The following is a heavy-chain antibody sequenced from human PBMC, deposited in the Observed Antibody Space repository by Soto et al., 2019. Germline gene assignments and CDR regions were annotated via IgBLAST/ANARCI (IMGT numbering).Heavy chain of an antibody. J-gene: IGHJ6*02. CDR2: ISSRSDI. CDR3: AREYTAWPLAYGLDV. CDR1: GFTFSTYS. V-gene: IGHV3-21*01. D-gene: IGHD2-2*02. Sequence: GGSLRLSCVGSGFTFSTYSINWVRQAPGKGLEWVSSISSRSDIYYADSVKGRFTISRDNAKNSVSLQMNSLREEDTAVYYCAREYTAWPLAYGLDVWGQGPTLTVSS.